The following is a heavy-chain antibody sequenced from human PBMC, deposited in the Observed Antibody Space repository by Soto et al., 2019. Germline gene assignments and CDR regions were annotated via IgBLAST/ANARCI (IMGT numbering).Heavy chain of an antibody. CDR1: GFSLSTNGVG. Sequence: QITLKESGPTLVKPTQTLTLTCTFSGFSLSTNGVGVGWIHQPPGKALEWLALIYWDDSKEYSPSLKSRLTIPTDTSTNQVVLTMTNMDPVDTATYYCAKKGGSDYILASRGQGTLVTVSS. D-gene: IGHD4-17*01. CDR3: AKKGGSDYILAS. J-gene: IGHJ4*02. V-gene: IGHV2-5*02. CDR2: IYWDDSK.